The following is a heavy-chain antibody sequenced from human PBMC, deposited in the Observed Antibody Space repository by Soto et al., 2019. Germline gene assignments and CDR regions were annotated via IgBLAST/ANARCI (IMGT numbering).Heavy chain of an antibody. D-gene: IGHD3-22*01. Sequence: ASVKVSCKASGYTFTSYDINWVRQATGQGLEWMGWMNPNSGNTGYAQKFQGRVTMTRNTSISTAYMELSSLRSEDTAVYYCARDGYRSNSDSPAYPNYFASWGQGTLVTVSS. CDR3: ARDGYRSNSDSPAYPNYFAS. V-gene: IGHV1-8*01. CDR2: MNPNSGNT. CDR1: GYTFTSYD. J-gene: IGHJ4*02.